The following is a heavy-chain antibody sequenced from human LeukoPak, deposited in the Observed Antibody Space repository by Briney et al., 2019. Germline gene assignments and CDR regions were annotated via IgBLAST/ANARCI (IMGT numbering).Heavy chain of an antibody. J-gene: IGHJ5*02. V-gene: IGHV4-61*02. CDR3: ARVAITYWFDP. Sequence: SETLSLTCTVSGGSISSGSYYWSWIRQPAGKGLEWIGRIHTSGSTNYNPSLKSRVTISVDTSKNQFSLKLSSVTAADTAVYYCARVAITYWFDPWGQGTLVTVSS. CDR2: IHTSGST. D-gene: IGHD1-14*01. CDR1: GGSISSGSYY.